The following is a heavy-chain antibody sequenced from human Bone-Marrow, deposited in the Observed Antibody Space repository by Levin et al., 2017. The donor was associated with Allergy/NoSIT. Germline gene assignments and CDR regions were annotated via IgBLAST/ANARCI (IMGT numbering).Heavy chain of an antibody. CDR1: GITFTHYA. V-gene: IGHV3-23*01. CDR3: AKGNRVGATTGYFDY. D-gene: IGHD1-26*01. CDR2: ISGSGGRT. J-gene: IGHJ4*02. Sequence: GGSLRLSCAASGITFTHYAMSWVRQAPGKGLEWVSGISGSGGRTYYADSVKGRFTISRDNSKNTLYLQMNSLRAEDTAVYYCAKGNRVGATTGYFDYWGQGTLVTVSS.